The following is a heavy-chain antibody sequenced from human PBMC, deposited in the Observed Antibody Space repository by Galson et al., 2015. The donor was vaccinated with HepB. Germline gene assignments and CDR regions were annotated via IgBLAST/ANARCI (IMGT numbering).Heavy chain of an antibody. CDR2: INAANGIT. CDR3: TRGSEYSDY. CDR1: GYTFINYA. D-gene: IGHD6-19*01. V-gene: IGHV1-3*01. Sequence: SVKVSCKASGYTFINYAPHWVRQAPGQRLEWMGWINAANGITIYSQKFQGRVTITRDTPASTTYMELSSLRSEDTAIYYCTRGSEYSDYWGQGTLVTVSS. J-gene: IGHJ4*02.